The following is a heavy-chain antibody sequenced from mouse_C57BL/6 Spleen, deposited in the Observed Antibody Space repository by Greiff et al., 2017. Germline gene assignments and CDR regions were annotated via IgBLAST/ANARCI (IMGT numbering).Heavy chain of an antibody. CDR1: GYTFTSYW. CDR2: IDPSDSET. Sequence: VQLQQPGAELVRPGSSVKLSCKASGYTFTSYWMHWVKQRPIQGLEWIGNIDPSDSETHYNQKFKDKATLTVDKSSSTAYMQLSSLTSEDSAVYYCARLGGGYYFDYWGQGTTLTVSS. J-gene: IGHJ2*01. V-gene: IGHV1-52*01. CDR3: ARLGGGYYFDY.